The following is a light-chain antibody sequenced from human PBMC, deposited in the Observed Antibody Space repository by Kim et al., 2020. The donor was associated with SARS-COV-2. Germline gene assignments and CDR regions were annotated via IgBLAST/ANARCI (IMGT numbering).Light chain of an antibody. CDR2: TAS. J-gene: IGKJ1*01. CDR1: QGISNY. Sequence: ASVGETGTITCRASQGISNYLAWFQQKPGKVPKRLTYTASNLESGVPSRFSGSGSGTEFTLTISSLQPEDFATYYCLQYDAYPRTFGPGTEVDIK. CDR3: LQYDAYPRT. V-gene: IGKV1-17*03.